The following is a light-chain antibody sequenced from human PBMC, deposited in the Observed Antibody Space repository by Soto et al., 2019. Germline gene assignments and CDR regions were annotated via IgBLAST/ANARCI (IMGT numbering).Light chain of an antibody. Sequence: ETALTQSPGTLSLSAGERATLSCRASHSVSSSSLAWYQQRPGQAPRLLIYGTSSRATGIPDRYSGSGSGTDFTLTISRLEPEDFAVYFCQRYGSSPLITFGQGTRLEIK. CDR2: GTS. V-gene: IGKV3-20*01. J-gene: IGKJ5*01. CDR1: HSVSSSS. CDR3: QRYGSSPLIT.